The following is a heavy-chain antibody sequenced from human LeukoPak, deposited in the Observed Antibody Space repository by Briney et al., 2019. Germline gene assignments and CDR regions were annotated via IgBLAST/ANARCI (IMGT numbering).Heavy chain of an antibody. D-gene: IGHD2-2*01. V-gene: IGHV3-21*01. CDR1: GFTFSSYS. J-gene: IGHJ4*02. CDR2: ISSSSSYI. CDR3: ASQPVVPAAMRLY. Sequence: PGGSLRLSCAASGFTFSSYSMNWVRQAPGKGLEWVSSISSSSSYIYYADSVKGRFTISRDNAKNSLYLQMNSLRAEDTAVYYCASQPVVPAAMRLYWGQGTLVTVSS.